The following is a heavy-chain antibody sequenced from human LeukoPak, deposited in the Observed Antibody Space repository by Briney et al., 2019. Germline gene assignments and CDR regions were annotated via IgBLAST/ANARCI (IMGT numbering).Heavy chain of an antibody. J-gene: IGHJ4*02. D-gene: IGHD4-23*01. CDR3: ARVRVDYGGNSDFDY. Sequence: SETLSLTCTVSGGSISSYYWSWIRQPPGKGLEWIGSIYHSGSTYYNPSLKSRVTISVDTSKNQFSLKLSSVTAADTAVYYCARVRVDYGGNSDFDYWGQGTLVTVSS. CDR1: GGSISSYY. CDR2: IYHSGST. V-gene: IGHV4-59*08.